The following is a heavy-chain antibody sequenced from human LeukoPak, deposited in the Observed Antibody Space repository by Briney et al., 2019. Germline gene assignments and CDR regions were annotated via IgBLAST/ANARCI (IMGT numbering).Heavy chain of an antibody. CDR1: GGSFSGYY. Sequence: SETLSLTCAVYGGSFSGYYWSWIRQPPGKGLEWIGEINHSGSTNYNPSLKSRVTISVDTSKNQFSLKLSSVTAADTAVYYCASGFGISPFYYYGMDVWGQGTTVTVSS. CDR2: INHSGST. V-gene: IGHV4-34*01. D-gene: IGHD3-10*01. J-gene: IGHJ6*02. CDR3: ASGFGISPFYYYGMDV.